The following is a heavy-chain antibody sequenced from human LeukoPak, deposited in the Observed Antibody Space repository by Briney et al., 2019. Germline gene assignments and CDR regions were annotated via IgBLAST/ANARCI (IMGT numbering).Heavy chain of an antibody. D-gene: IGHD1-26*01. CDR2: IYYSGST. V-gene: IGHV4-61*08. CDR1: GGSISSGGYY. CDR3: ARYQLYSGTYYWFDP. J-gene: IGHJ5*02. Sequence: SETLSLTCTVSGGSISSGGYYWSWIRQPPGKGLEWIGYIYYSGSTNYNPSPKSRVTISLDTSKNQFSLKLSSVTAADTAVYYCARYQLYSGTYYWFDPWGQGTLVTVSS.